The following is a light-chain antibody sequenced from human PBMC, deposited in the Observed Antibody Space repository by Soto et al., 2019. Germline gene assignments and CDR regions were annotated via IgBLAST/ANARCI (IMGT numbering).Light chain of an antibody. CDR3: QQYDMSPT. CDR2: ATS. CDR1: QSVRGG. Sequence: MGWTQSPGTLSLSPGERATLSCRASQSVRGGLAWYQQKPGQAPRLLLYATSKRASGIPDRFSGSGSGRDFTLAISRLEPEDFAVYYCQQYDMSPTFGQGTRLDIK. V-gene: IGKV3-20*01. J-gene: IGKJ5*01.